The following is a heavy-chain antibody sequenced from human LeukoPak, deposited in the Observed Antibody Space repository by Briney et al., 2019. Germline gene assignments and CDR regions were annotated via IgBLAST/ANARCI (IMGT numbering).Heavy chain of an antibody. Sequence: PSETLSLTCTVSGGSLSSYYWSWIRQPPGKGLEWIGYIHHSGSTKYNPSLKSRVTISVDTSKNQFSQKLSSVTAADTAVYYCVTGSQWLVMFEYWGQGTLVTVSS. V-gene: IGHV4-59*01. CDR1: GGSLSSYY. CDR3: VTGSQWLVMFEY. D-gene: IGHD6-19*01. J-gene: IGHJ4*02. CDR2: IHHSGST.